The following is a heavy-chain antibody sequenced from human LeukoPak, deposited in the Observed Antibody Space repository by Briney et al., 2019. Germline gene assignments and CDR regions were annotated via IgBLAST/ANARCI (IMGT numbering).Heavy chain of an antibody. Sequence: GGSMRLSCPPSGFMFSDYYMRCVRQAPGGGLEWISYIDLSSSTLYYGGSVAGLFTIPRDNAKNSVYVQMISLRAENTAVYYCARGHYGLDVWGQGTTVTVSS. V-gene: IGHV3-11*01. CDR3: ARGHYGLDV. CDR1: GFMFSDYY. CDR2: IDLSSSTL. J-gene: IGHJ6*02.